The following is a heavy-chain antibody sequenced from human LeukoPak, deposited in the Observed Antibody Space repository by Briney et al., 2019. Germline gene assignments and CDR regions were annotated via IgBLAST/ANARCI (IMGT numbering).Heavy chain of an antibody. J-gene: IGHJ4*02. CDR2: ISGSGGST. D-gene: IGHD3-22*01. V-gene: IGHV3-23*01. Sequence: GGSLRPSCAASGFTFSSYAMSWVRQAPGKGLEWVSAISGSGGSTYYADSVKGRFTISRDNSKNTLYLQMNSLRAEDTAVYYCAKFTYYYDPRSERGDYWGQGTLVTVSS. CDR3: AKFTYYYDPRSERGDY. CDR1: GFTFSSYA.